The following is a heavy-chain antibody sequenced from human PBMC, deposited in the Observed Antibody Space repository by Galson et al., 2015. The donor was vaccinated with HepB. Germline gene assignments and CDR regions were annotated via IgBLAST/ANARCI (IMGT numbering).Heavy chain of an antibody. V-gene: IGHV1-69*13. J-gene: IGHJ2*01. CDR1: GGTFSSYA. CDR2: IIPIFGTA. Sequence: SVKVSCKASGGTFSSYAISWVRQAPGQGLEWMGGIIPIFGTANYAQKFQGRVTITADESTSTAYMELSSLRSEDTAVYYCARDSNSPAHSSGYPQNWYFDLWGRGTLVTVSS. D-gene: IGHD3-22*01. CDR3: ARDSNSPAHSSGYPQNWYFDL.